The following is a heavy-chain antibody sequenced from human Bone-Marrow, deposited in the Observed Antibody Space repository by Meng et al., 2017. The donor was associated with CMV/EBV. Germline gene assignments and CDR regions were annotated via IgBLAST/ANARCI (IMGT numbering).Heavy chain of an antibody. J-gene: IGHJ5*02. CDR3: ARQELVLVPSAMSWFDP. CDR2: IYYSGST. V-gene: IGHV4-39*01. Sequence: SETLSLTCTVSGGSISSSSYYWSWIRQPPGKGLEWIGSIYYSGSTYYNPSLKSRVTISVDTSKNQFSLKLSSVTAADTAVYYCARQELVLVPSAMSWFDPWGQGTLVTVSS. D-gene: IGHD2-2*01. CDR1: GGSISSSSYY.